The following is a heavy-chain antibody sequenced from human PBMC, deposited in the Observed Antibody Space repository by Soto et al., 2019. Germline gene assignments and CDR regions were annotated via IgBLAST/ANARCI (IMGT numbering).Heavy chain of an antibody. CDR3: ARGPSGDKIDY. CDR1: GDSISSAAYC. V-gene: IGHV4-30-4*01. CDR2: IYDGGTT. J-gene: IGHJ4*02. Sequence: QVQLQESGPRLVSPSQTLSLTCTVSGDSISSAAYCWSWIRQSPDKGLEWIGHIYDGGTTYSSPSLKGRVTISADTSETQFSLKLSSVSAADTAVYYCARGPSGDKIDYWGQGIQVTVSS. D-gene: IGHD7-27*01.